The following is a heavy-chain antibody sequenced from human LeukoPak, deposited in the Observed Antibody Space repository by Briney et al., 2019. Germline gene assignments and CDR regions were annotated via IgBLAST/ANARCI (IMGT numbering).Heavy chain of an antibody. J-gene: IGHJ4*02. CDR1: GFTFRSYG. D-gene: IGHD6-19*01. Sequence: PGRSLRLSCAASGFTFRSYGMHWVRQAPGKGLEGVAVIWHDGSNINYGDSVKGRFTISRDNSKNMLFLQMNSLRAEDTALYYCVRDNPSGYNSGWPLGHWGQGTLVTVSS. CDR2: IWHDGSNI. CDR3: VRDNPSGYNSGWPLGH. V-gene: IGHV3-33*01.